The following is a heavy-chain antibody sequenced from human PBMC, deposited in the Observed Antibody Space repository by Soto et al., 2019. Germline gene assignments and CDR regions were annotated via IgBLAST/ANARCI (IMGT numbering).Heavy chain of an antibody. V-gene: IGHV1-46*01. J-gene: IGHJ4*02. CDR2: INPSGGST. Sequence: VASVKVSCKASGYTFTSYYMHWVRQAPGQGLEWMGIINPSGGSTSYAQKFQGRVTMTRDTSTSTVYMELSSLRSEDTAVYYCARDPPKQWLVRTVRGGYWGQGTLVTVSS. CDR3: ARDPPKQWLVRTVRGGY. D-gene: IGHD6-19*01. CDR1: GYTFTSYY.